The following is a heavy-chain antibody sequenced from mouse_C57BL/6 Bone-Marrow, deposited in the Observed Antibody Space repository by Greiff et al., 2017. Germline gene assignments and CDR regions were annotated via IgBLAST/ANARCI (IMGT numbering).Heavy chain of an antibody. CDR3: ARVHYYGSSYAWYFDV. CDR1: GYTFTSYW. J-gene: IGHJ1*03. D-gene: IGHD1-1*01. CDR2: IYPGSGST. Sequence: QVQLQQPGAELVKPGASVKMSCKASGYTFTSYWITWVKQRPGQGLEWIGDIYPGSGSTNYNEKFKSKATLTVDTSSSTAYMQLSSLTSEDSAGYYCARVHYYGSSYAWYFDVWGTGTTVTVSS. V-gene: IGHV1-55*01.